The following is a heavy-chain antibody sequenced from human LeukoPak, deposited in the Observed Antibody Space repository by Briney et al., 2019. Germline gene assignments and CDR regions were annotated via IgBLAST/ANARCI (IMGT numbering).Heavy chain of an antibody. D-gene: IGHD5-24*01. CDR3: AGGLGEGYKYTLGY. CDR1: GGSSGTYY. J-gene: IGHJ4*02. V-gene: IGHV4-59*01. CDR2: IYYSGST. Sequence: SETLSLTCTVSGGSSGTYYGSWIRQPPGKGLEWMGNIYYSGSTNYNPSLKSRVTISVETSKNQFSLKLSSVTAADTAIYYCAGGLGEGYKYTLGYWGQGALVTVSS.